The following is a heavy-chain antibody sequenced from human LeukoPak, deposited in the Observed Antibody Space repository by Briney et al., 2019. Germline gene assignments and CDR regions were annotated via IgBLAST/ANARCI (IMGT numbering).Heavy chain of an antibody. CDR3: AKDRHRYPNYDFWSGYPRDYYYMDV. CDR1: GFTFSSYG. V-gene: IGHV3-30*02. J-gene: IGHJ6*03. CDR2: IRYDGSNK. D-gene: IGHD3-3*01. Sequence: GGSLRLSCAASGFTFSSYGIHWVRQAPGKGLEWVASIRYDGSNKNYADSVEGRFTISRDSSKNTLYLRMNSLRAEDTAVYYCAKDRHRYPNYDFWSGYPRDYYYMDVWGKGTTVTVSS.